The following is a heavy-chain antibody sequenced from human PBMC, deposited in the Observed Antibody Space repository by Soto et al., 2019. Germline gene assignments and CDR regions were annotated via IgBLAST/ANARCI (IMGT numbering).Heavy chain of an antibody. V-gene: IGHV1-69*06. CDR3: ARDWRQMSRGGFFDY. CDR1: GGNSNSYS. CDR2: IVPLSGTP. J-gene: IGHJ4*02. D-gene: IGHD3-3*01. Sequence: QVRLVQSGAEVKKPGSSVKLSCKVSGGNSNSYSIAWVRQAPGQGLQWLGTIVPLSGTPNNAHKFQGRVTITAETSTNTAYLELRSLRYEDTAIYYCARDWRQMSRGGFFDYWGQGSLVTISS.